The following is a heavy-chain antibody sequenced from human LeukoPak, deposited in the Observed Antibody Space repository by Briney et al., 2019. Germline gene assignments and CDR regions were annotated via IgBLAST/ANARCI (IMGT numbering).Heavy chain of an antibody. CDR2: LSGSGGST. J-gene: IGHJ4*02. V-gene: IGHV3-23*01. D-gene: IGHD3-10*01. Sequence: GESLRLSCAASGFTFSSYAMSWVRQAPGKGLEWVSGLSGSGGSTYYADSVKGRFTVSRDNSKNTLYLQMNSLRAEDTAVYYCAEDGDYYASHWGQGTLATVSS. CDR1: GFTFSSYA. CDR3: AEDGDYYASH.